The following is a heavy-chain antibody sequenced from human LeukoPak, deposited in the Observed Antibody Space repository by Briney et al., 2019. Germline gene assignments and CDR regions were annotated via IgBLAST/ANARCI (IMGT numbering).Heavy chain of an antibody. CDR1: GFTFRRFW. D-gene: IGHD5-12*01. Sequence: GGSLRLSCAACGFTFRRFWLRWVRQAPGKGLEWVANIKQDGSEKYYVDSMKGRFTISRDNAKNSLYLQMNSLRAEDAAVFYCARDGTYTDYDPDFDIWGQGTLVTVSS. J-gene: IGHJ4*02. CDR3: ARDGTYTDYDPDFDI. V-gene: IGHV3-7*04. CDR2: IKQDGSEK.